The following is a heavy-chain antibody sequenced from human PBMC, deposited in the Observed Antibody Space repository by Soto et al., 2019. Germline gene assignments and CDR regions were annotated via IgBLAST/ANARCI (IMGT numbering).Heavy chain of an antibody. Sequence: PSETLSLTCAVYGGSFSGYYWSWIRQPPGKRLEWIGEINHSGSTNYNPSLKSRVTISVDTSKNQFSLKLSSVTAADTAVYYCARPGGYYYYGMDVWGQGTTVTVSS. CDR3: ARPGGYYYYGMDV. J-gene: IGHJ6*02. CDR1: GGSFSGYY. CDR2: INHSGST. V-gene: IGHV4-34*01.